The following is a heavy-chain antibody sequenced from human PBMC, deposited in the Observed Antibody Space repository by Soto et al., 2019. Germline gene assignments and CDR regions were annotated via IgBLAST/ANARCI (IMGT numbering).Heavy chain of an antibody. CDR1: GGSISSYY. Sequence: SETLSLTCTVSGGSISSYYWSWIRQPPGKGLEWIGYIYYSGSTNYNPSLKSRVTISVDTSKNQFSLKLSSVTAADTAVYYCARTIRGIAVAGTLFDYWGQGTLVTVSS. V-gene: IGHV4-59*08. D-gene: IGHD6-19*01. CDR3: ARTIRGIAVAGTLFDY. CDR2: IYYSGST. J-gene: IGHJ4*02.